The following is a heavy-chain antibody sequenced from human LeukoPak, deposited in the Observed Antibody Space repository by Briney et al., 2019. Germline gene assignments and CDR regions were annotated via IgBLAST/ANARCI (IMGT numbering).Heavy chain of an antibody. Sequence: KPSETLSLTCTVSGGSISSSSYYWGWIRQPPGKGLEWIGSIYYSGSTYHNPSLKSRVTISVDTSKNQFPLKLSSVTAADTAVYYCARLEYYDFWSGYFDYWGQGTLVTVSS. CDR1: GGSISSSSYY. V-gene: IGHV4-39*01. CDR2: IYYSGST. J-gene: IGHJ4*02. CDR3: ARLEYYDFWSGYFDY. D-gene: IGHD3-3*01.